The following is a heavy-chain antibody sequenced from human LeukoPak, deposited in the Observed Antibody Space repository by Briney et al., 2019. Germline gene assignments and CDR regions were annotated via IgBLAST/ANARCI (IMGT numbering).Heavy chain of an antibody. D-gene: IGHD2-2*01. CDR2: MNPNSGNT. CDR1: GYTFTGYY. Sequence: GASVKVSCKASGYTFTGYYMHWVRQATGQGLEWMGWMNPNSGNTGYAQKFQGRVTMTRNTSISTAYMELSSLRSEDTAVYYCARGTSSWTLYYYYYMDVWGKGTTVTVSS. V-gene: IGHV1-8*02. CDR3: ARGTSSWTLYYYYYMDV. J-gene: IGHJ6*03.